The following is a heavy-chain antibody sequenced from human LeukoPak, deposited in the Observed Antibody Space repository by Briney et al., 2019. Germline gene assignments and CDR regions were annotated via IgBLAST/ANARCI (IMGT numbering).Heavy chain of an antibody. D-gene: IGHD3-10*01. V-gene: IGHV4-4*02. Sequence: PSGTLSFTAAGSGGSISSSNWWRWVRQPPGKGLEWIGSIYYSGSTYYNPYLKSRVTISVDTSKYQFSLKLSSVTAADTAVYYCASTYYYGSGSLNDFDYWGQGTLVTVSS. J-gene: IGHJ4*02. CDR1: GGSISSSNW. CDR2: IYYSGST. CDR3: ASTYYYGSGSLNDFDY.